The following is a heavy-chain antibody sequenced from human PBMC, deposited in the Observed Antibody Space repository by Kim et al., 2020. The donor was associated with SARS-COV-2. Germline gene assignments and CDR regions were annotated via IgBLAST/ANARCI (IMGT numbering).Heavy chain of an antibody. Sequence: SVKVSCKASGGTFSSYAISWVRQAPGQGLEWMGGIIPIFGTANYAQKFQGRVTITADESTSTAYMELSSLRSEDTAVYYCAREGIAVAGTFLVARAFDYWGQGTLVTVSS. J-gene: IGHJ4*02. V-gene: IGHV1-69*13. CDR3: AREGIAVAGTFLVARAFDY. D-gene: IGHD6-19*01. CDR2: IIPIFGTA. CDR1: GGTFSSYA.